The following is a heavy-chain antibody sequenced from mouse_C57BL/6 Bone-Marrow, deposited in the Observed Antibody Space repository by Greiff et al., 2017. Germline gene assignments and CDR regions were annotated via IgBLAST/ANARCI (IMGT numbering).Heavy chain of an antibody. CDR2: ISYDGSN. V-gene: IGHV3-6*01. Sequence: EVKLVESGPGLVKPSQSLSLTCSVTGYSITSGYYWNWIRQFPGNNLEWMGYISYDGSNNYNPSLKNRISITRDTSKNQFFLKLNSVTTEDTATYYCARGDGNYSTYYAMDYWGQGTSVTVSS. D-gene: IGHD2-5*01. J-gene: IGHJ4*01. CDR3: ARGDGNYSTYYAMDY. CDR1: GYSITSGYY.